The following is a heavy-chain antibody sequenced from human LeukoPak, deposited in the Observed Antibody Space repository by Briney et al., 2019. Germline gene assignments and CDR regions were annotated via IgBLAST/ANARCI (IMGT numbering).Heavy chain of an antibody. CDR3: VRAISYYDSSGYGNY. D-gene: IGHD3-22*01. Sequence: GGSLRLSCAASGFTFSSYWMHWVRQAPGKGLVWVSSISSSSSSIYYADSVKGRFTISRDNAKNSLHLQMNSLRAEDTAVYYCVRAISYYDSSGYGNYWGQGTLVTVSS. CDR2: ISSSSSSI. CDR1: GFTFSSYW. J-gene: IGHJ4*02. V-gene: IGHV3-21*01.